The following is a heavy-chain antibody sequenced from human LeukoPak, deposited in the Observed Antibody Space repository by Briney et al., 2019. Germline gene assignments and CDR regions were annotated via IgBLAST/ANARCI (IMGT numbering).Heavy chain of an antibody. Sequence: SETLSLTCAVYGGSFSGYYWSWIRQPPGKGLEWIGEINHSGSTNYNPSLKSRVTMSVDTSKNQFSLKLSSVTAADTAVYYCARGFVRYYYYGMDVWGQGTTVTVSS. V-gene: IGHV4-34*01. CDR1: GGSFSGYY. D-gene: IGHD2-8*01. CDR2: INHSGST. CDR3: ARGFVRYYYYGMDV. J-gene: IGHJ6*02.